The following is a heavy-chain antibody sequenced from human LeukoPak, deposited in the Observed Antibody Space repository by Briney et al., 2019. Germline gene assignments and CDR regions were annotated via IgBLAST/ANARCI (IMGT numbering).Heavy chain of an antibody. CDR2: ISGSGGST. CDR1: GFTFASYA. J-gene: IGHJ4*02. Sequence: GGSLRLSCAASGFTFASYAMNWVRQAPGKGLEWVSAISGSGGSTYYADSVKGRFTISRDNSKNTLYLQMDSLRAEDTALYYCAKLAGAVMVDDFWGQGTLVTVSS. V-gene: IGHV3-23*01. CDR3: AKLAGAVMVDDF. D-gene: IGHD3-10*01.